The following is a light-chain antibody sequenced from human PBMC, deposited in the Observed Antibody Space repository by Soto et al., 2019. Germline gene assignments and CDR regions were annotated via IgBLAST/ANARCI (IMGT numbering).Light chain of an antibody. CDR1: QGISTY. V-gene: IGKV1-39*01. Sequence: DIHMTQSSSTLSDSAQDRVNITSRPSQGISTYLDWYQQKPGKAPKLLIYAASSLQSEVPSRFSGSGSETDFTLTISSLQPEDFATYSCQQSYSTTWTFGQGTKVDIK. J-gene: IGKJ1*01. CDR2: AAS. CDR3: QQSYSTTWT.